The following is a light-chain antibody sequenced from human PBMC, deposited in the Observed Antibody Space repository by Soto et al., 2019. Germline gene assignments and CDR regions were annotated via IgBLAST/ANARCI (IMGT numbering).Light chain of an antibody. CDR3: GSFTSTSTLYV. CDR2: EVN. V-gene: IGLV2-14*01. CDR1: SSDVGDNNY. J-gene: IGLJ1*01. Sequence: QSVLSQPASVSASPGQSITISCSGTSSDVGDNNYVSWYQQHPGKAPKLIIYEVNNRPSGVSNRFSGSKSGNTASLSISGLQAEEEADYYCGSFTSTSTLYVFGTGTKVTV.